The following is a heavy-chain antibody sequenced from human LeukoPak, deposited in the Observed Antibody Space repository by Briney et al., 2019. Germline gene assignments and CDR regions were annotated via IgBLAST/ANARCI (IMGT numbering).Heavy chain of an antibody. J-gene: IGHJ4*02. CDR1: GFTFSSFG. CDR3: AKPFVVVPVSYYFDY. V-gene: IGHV3-30*02. CDR2: IRYDGIAI. Sequence: GGSLRLSCAASGFTFSSFGMNWVRQAPGKGLEWVTFIRYDGIAIQYADSVKGRFTISRDNSKNTLYLQMNSLRAEDTAVYYCAKPFVVVPVSYYFDYWGQGTLVTVSS. D-gene: IGHD2-15*01.